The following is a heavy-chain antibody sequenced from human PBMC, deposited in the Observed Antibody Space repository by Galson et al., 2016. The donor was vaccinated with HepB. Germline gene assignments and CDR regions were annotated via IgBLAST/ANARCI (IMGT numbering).Heavy chain of an antibody. Sequence: SLRLSCAASGFNFGEFVMSWFRQAPGKGLKWLGFIRRKDHGGTTEYAPSVKGRFTISRDDFISIAYLQMNSLKTEDTAVYYCTRDFPYDFWSGHSFEGYYYAMDVWGQGTTVTVSS. D-gene: IGHD3-3*01. CDR1: GFNFGEFV. CDR3: TRDFPYDFWSGHSFEGYYYAMDV. J-gene: IGHJ6*02. CDR2: IRRKDHGGTT. V-gene: IGHV3-49*03.